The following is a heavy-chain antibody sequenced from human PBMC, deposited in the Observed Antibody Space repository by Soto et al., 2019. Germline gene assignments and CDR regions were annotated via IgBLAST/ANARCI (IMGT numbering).Heavy chain of an antibody. CDR2: ISGSGGST. J-gene: IGHJ6*02. CDR3: AKPMVRGVIVSRKYYYYGMDV. D-gene: IGHD3-10*01. Sequence: QPGGSLRLSCAASGFTFSSYAMSWVRQAPGKGLEWVSAISGSGGSTYYADSVKGRFTISRDNSKNTLYLQMNSLRAEDTAVYYCAKPMVRGVIVSRKYYYYGMDVWGQGTTVTVSS. CDR1: GFTFSSYA. V-gene: IGHV3-23*01.